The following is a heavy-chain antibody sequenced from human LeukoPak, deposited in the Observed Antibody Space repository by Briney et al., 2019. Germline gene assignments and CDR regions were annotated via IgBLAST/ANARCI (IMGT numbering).Heavy chain of an antibody. CDR1: GYTFTSYG. J-gene: IGHJ3*02. Sequence: VASVKVSCKASGYTFTSYGISWVRQAPGQGLEWMGWISAYNGNTNYAQKLQGRVTMTRNTSISTAYMELSSLRSEDTAVYYCARGIQGAFDIWGQGTMVTVSS. V-gene: IGHV1-18*01. CDR3: ARGIQGAFDI. CDR2: ISAYNGNT.